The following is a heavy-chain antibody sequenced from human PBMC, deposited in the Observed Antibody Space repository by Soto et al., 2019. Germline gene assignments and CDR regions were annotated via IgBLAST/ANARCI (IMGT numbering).Heavy chain of an antibody. Sequence: SETLSLTCAVYGGSFSGYYWSWIRQPPGKGLEWIGEINHSGSTNYNPSLKSRVTISVDTSKNQFSLKLSSVTAADTAVYYCARGSTLYCSSTSCYGLDFDYWGQGTLVTVSS. J-gene: IGHJ4*02. V-gene: IGHV4-34*01. CDR1: GGSFSGYY. CDR3: ARGSTLYCSSTSCYGLDFDY. CDR2: INHSGST. D-gene: IGHD2-2*01.